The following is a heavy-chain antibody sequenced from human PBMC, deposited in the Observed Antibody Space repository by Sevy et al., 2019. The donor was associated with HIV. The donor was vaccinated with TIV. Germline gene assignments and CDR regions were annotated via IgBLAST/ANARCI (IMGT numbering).Heavy chain of an antibody. J-gene: IGHJ3*02. CDR1: GFTFDDYA. CDR2: ISWDSVRI. CDR3: TNGDSGWPGSAFDI. Sequence: GGSLRLSCVASGFTFDDYAMHWVRQAPGKGLEWVSGISWDSVRIGYADSVKGRFTISRDKAKNSLYLQMNSLRPEDTALYYCTNGDSGWPGSAFDIWGQGTMVTVSS. V-gene: IGHV3-9*01. D-gene: IGHD6-19*01.